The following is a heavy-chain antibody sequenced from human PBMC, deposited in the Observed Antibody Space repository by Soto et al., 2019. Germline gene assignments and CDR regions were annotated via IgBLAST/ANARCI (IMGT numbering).Heavy chain of an antibody. J-gene: IGHJ4*02. V-gene: IGHV3-48*02. CDR2: ISDDGRTT. Sequence: EVQLVEAGGGLVQPGGSLRLSCAASGFTFSRYSMNWVRQAPGKGLEWISYISDDGRTTYYADSVKGRFTISRDNAQDSVYLQMNSLRDEDTAVYDCARVITISGVVLDYFDRCGQGTLVTVS. CDR3: ARVITISGVVLDYFDR. CDR1: GFTFSRYS. D-gene: IGHD3-3*01.